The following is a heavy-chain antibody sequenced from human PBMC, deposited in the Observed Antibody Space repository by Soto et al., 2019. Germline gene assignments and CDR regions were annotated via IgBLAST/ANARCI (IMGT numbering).Heavy chain of an antibody. V-gene: IGHV3-23*01. J-gene: IGHJ4*02. CDR3: AKCPLIGVATNYFDY. Sequence: PGGSLRLSCAASGFTFSSYAMSWVRQAPGKGLEWVSAISGSGGSTYYADSVKGRFTISRDNSKNTLYLQMNSLRAEDTAVYYCAKCPLIGVATNYFDYWGQGTLVTVSS. CDR2: ISGSGGST. D-gene: IGHD3-3*01. CDR1: GFTFSSYA.